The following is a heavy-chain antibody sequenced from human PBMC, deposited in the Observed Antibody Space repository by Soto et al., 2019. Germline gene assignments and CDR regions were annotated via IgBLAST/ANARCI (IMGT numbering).Heavy chain of an antibody. CDR2: ISYDGSNK. D-gene: IGHD3-10*01. CDR1: GFTFSSYG. J-gene: IGHJ6*02. Sequence: PGGSLRFSCAASGFTFSSYGMHWVRQAPGKGLEWVAVISYDGSNKYYADSVKGRFTISRDNSKNTLYLQMNSLRAEDTAVYYCARPDMVFYYYGMDVWGQGTTVTVSS. CDR3: ARPDMVFYYYGMDV. V-gene: IGHV3-30*03.